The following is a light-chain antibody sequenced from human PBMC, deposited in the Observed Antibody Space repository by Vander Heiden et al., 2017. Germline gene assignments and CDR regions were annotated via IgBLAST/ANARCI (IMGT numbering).Light chain of an antibody. CDR1: QSVSSN. Sequence: EIVMTQSPATLSVSPGERATLSCRASQSVSSNLAWYLQKPGQAPRLLIYGASTRTTGIPARFSGSGSGTEFTLTISSLQSEDFAVYYCQQYNNWARTFGQGTKVEIK. V-gene: IGKV3-15*01. CDR2: GAS. CDR3: QQYNNWART. J-gene: IGKJ1*01.